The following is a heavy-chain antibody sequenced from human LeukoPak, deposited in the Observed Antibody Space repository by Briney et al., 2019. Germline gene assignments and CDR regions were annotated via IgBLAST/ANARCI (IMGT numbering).Heavy chain of an antibody. CDR1: GYTFTSYY. V-gene: IGHV1-46*01. D-gene: IGHD1-26*01. J-gene: IGHJ6*02. CDR2: INPSGGST. Sequence: ASVKVSCKASGYTFTSYYMHWVRQAPGQGLEWMGIINPSGGSTSYAQKFRGRVTMTRDTSTSTVYMELSSLRSEDTAVYYCARDKWELRGGGDYYYGMDVWGQGTTVTVSS. CDR3: ARDKWELRGGGDYYYGMDV.